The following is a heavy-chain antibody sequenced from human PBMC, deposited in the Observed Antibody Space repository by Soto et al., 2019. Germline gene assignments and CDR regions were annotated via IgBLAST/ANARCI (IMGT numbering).Heavy chain of an antibody. Sequence: QVQLVESGGGVVQPGTSLRLSCAASGFTFSSHGMHWVRQAPGKGLEWVAVISHDGSYKNYVDSVKGRFTISRDNSQKTLYLQMNSLRAEDTAVYYCAKDRRGYCSGGGCRTLNYWGQGTLVTVSS. J-gene: IGHJ4*02. CDR1: GFTFSSHG. CDR2: ISHDGSYK. V-gene: IGHV3-30*18. D-gene: IGHD2-15*01. CDR3: AKDRRGYCSGGGCRTLNY.